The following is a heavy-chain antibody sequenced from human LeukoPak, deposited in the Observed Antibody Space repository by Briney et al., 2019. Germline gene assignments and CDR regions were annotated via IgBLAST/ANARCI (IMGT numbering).Heavy chain of an antibody. Sequence: GGSLRLSCAAFGFTFSDYYMSWIRQAPGKGLEWVSYISSSGSTIYYADSVKGRFTISRDNAKNSLYLQMNSLRAEDTAVYYCARNPYRDIVVVPAASMDVWGKGTTVTVSS. CDR2: ISSSGSTI. CDR3: ARNPYRDIVVVPAASMDV. CDR1: GFTFSDYY. D-gene: IGHD2-2*01. V-gene: IGHV3-11*01. J-gene: IGHJ6*03.